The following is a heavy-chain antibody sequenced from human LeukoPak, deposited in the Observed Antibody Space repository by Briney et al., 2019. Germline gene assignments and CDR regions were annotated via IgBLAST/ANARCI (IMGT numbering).Heavy chain of an antibody. D-gene: IGHD6-19*01. J-gene: IGHJ3*02. CDR3: AAAVAGTKSAFDI. CDR2: IIPILGIA. Sequence: GASVKVSCKASGGTFSSYAISWVRQAPGQGLEWMGRIIPILGIANYAQKFRGRVTIAADKSTSTAYMELSSLRSEDTAVYYCAAAVAGTKSAFDIWGQGTMVTVSS. CDR1: GGTFSSYA. V-gene: IGHV1-69*04.